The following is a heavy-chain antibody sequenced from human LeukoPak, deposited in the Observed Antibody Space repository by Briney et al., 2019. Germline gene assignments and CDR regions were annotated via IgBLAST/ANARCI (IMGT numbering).Heavy chain of an antibody. Sequence: SQTLSLTCTVSGDSISSGDYYWNWIRQPPGKGLEWIGYIYYSGSSYYNPSLKSRVRMSVDTSKNQFSLKLSSVTAADTALYYCARIYYDDQYYFDYWGQGTLVTVSS. D-gene: IGHD3-22*01. CDR3: ARIYYDDQYYFDY. CDR1: GDSISSGDYY. V-gene: IGHV4-30-4*01. CDR2: IYYSGSS. J-gene: IGHJ4*02.